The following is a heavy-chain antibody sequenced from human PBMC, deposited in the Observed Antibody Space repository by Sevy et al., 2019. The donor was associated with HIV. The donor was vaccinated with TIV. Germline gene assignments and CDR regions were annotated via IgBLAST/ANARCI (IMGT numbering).Heavy chain of an antibody. J-gene: IGHJ5*02. D-gene: IGHD2-15*01. V-gene: IGHV3-30*04. CDR3: ARRVSVICSGGSCPRYNWFDP. Sequence: GGSLRLSCAASGFTFSSYAMHWVRQAPGKGLEWVAVISYDGSNKYYAVSVKGRFTIPRDNSKKTLYRQMNSLRAEDTAVYYWARRVSVICSGGSCPRYNWFDPWGQGTLVTVSS. CDR2: ISYDGSNK. CDR1: GFTFSSYA.